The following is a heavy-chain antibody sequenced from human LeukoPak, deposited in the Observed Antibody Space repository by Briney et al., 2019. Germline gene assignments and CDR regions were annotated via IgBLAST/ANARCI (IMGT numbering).Heavy chain of an antibody. V-gene: IGHV3-21*01. CDR3: ARGDPSYGPPGTTDGMDV. CDR1: GFTFSSYS. D-gene: IGHD2/OR15-2a*01. J-gene: IGHJ6*02. CDR2: ISSSSSYI. Sequence: GGSLRLSCAASGFTFSSYSMNWVRQAPGKGLEWVSPISSSSSYIYYADSVKGRFTISRDNAKNSLYLQMNSLRAEDTAVYYCARGDPSYGPPGTTDGMDVWGQGTTVTVSS.